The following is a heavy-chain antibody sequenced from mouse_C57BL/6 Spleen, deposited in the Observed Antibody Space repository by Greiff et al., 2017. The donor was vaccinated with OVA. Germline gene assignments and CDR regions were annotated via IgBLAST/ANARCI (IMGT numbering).Heavy chain of an antibody. V-gene: IGHV1-64*01. J-gene: IGHJ1*03. CDR3: ARSGYYGSSYVGWYFDV. Sequence: QVQLQQPGAELVKPGASVKLSCKASGYTFTSYWMHWVKQRPGQGLEWIGMIHPNSGSTNYNEKFKSKATLTVDKSSSTAYMQLSSLTSEDSAVYYCARSGYYGSSYVGWYFDVWGTGTTVTVSS. CDR2: IHPNSGST. CDR1: GYTFTSYW. D-gene: IGHD1-1*01.